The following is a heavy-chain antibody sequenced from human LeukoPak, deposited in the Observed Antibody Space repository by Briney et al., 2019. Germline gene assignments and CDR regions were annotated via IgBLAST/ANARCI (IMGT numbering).Heavy chain of an antibody. D-gene: IGHD5-24*01. CDR3: AKTAGGYNLLDY. CDR2: ISYDGSNK. CDR1: GFTFSSYG. J-gene: IGHJ4*02. V-gene: IGHV3-30*18. Sequence: PGRSLRLSCAASGFTFSSYGMHWVRQAPGKGLEWVAVISYDGSNKYHADSVKGRFTISRDNSKNTLYLQMNSLRAEDTAVYYCAKTAGGYNLLDYWGQGTLVTVSS.